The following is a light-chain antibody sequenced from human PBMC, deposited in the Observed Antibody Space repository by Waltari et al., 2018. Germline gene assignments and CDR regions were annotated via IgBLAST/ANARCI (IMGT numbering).Light chain of an antibody. V-gene: IGLV1-40*01. CDR3: QSYDSSLSGKV. J-gene: IGLJ2*01. Sequence: QSVLTQPPSVSGAPGQRVTISCPGTTSNIGAGYAVYWYQQLPGTVPKLLIFVNSNRPSGVPDRFSGSKSGTSASLVITGLQAEDEADYYCQSYDSSLSGKVFGGGTKLTVL. CDR2: VNS. CDR1: TSNIGAGYA.